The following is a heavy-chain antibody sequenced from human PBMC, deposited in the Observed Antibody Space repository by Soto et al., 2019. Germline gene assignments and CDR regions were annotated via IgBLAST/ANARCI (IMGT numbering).Heavy chain of an antibody. D-gene: IGHD3-22*01. V-gene: IGHV1-18*01. Sequence: QVQLVQSGAEVKKPGASVKVSCKASGYTFITYGVSWVRQAPGQGLDLLGWISTYNGNTRYAERLQGRVTMTTDTTTNTDYMELRNLRSDDTAVYYCAREPTDYYDNSANYFLDYWGQGTLVTVSS. CDR3: AREPTDYYDNSANYFLDY. CDR1: GYTFITYG. J-gene: IGHJ4*02. CDR2: ISTYNGNT.